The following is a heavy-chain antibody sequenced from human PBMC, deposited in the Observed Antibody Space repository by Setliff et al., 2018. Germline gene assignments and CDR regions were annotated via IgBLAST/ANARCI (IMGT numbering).Heavy chain of an antibody. Sequence: ASVKVSCKASGYTFTGYYMHWVRQAPGQGLEWMGWIHPNSGGTNYAQKFQGWVTMTRDTSISTAYMELSSLRSEDTALYYCARYNWNTNWFDPWGQGTLVTVSS. CDR1: GYTFTGYY. J-gene: IGHJ5*02. CDR2: IHPNSGGT. CDR3: ARYNWNTNWFDP. V-gene: IGHV1-2*04. D-gene: IGHD1-20*01.